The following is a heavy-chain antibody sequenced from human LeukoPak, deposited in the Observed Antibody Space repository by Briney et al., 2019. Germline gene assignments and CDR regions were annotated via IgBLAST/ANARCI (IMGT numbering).Heavy chain of an antibody. CDR3: ASLVQEPDY. Sequence: GRSLRLSCAASGFTFSSYAMHWVRQAPGKGLEWVAVISYDGSNKYYADSVKGRFTISRDNSKNTLYLQMNSLRAEDTAVYYCASLVQEPDYWGQGTLVTVSS. CDR1: GFTFSSYA. V-gene: IGHV3-30*01. CDR2: ISYDGSNK. J-gene: IGHJ4*02. D-gene: IGHD4-11*01.